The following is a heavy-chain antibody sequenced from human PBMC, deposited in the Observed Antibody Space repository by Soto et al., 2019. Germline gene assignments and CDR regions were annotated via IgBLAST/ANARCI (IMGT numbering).Heavy chain of an antibody. V-gene: IGHV1-69*01. CDR1: GGTFSSYS. J-gene: IGHJ4*02. CDR2: IIPIFGTE. D-gene: IGHD1-26*01. Sequence: QVQLVQSGAEVKKPGSSVKVSCKASGGTFSSYSINWVLQAPGQGLEWMGGIIPIFGTENYAQKFQGRVTINADESTSTAYVDLNSLRTEEKAVNYCAGDGGSHSWEIAYWGQGTRVTVS. CDR3: AGDGGSHSWEIAY.